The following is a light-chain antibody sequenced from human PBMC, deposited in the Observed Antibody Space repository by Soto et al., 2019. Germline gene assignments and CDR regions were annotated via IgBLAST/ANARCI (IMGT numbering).Light chain of an antibody. CDR1: QTINNN. V-gene: IGKV3-15*01. CDR2: GAS. CDR3: QQYNNWPQT. J-gene: IGKJ1*01. Sequence: VMTQAPATLSVSPGERATLSGRASQTINNNVAWYQLKDGQVPRLLIYGASTRAADVPARFSGGGSGTEFTLTISSLQSEDFAEYHCQQYNNWPQTFGQGTKVEIK.